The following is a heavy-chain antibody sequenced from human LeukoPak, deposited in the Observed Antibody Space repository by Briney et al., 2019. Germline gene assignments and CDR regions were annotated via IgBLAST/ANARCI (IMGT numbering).Heavy chain of an antibody. CDR3: ARGLGNWGYFDY. CDR2: ISAYNGNT. Sequence: ASVKVSCKASGYTFTSYAMHWVRQAPGQRLEWMGWISAYNGNTNYAQKLQGRVTMTTDTSTSTAYMELRSLRSDDTAVYYCARGLGNWGYFDYWGQGTLVTVSS. CDR1: GYTFTSYA. J-gene: IGHJ4*02. D-gene: IGHD7-27*01. V-gene: IGHV1-18*01.